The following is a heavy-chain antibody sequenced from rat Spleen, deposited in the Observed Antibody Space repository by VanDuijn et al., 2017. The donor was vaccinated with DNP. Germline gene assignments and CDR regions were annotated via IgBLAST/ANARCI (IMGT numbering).Heavy chain of an antibody. CDR2: ISIRGGST. J-gene: IGHJ2*01. V-gene: IGHV5-46*01. Sequence: EVQLVESGGGIVQPGRSLKLSCAVAGFTFSSFPMAWVRQAPTRGLEWVATISIRGGSTHYRDSVKGRFTVSRDNAKSTLYLQMDSLRSEDTATYYCTTYYYWGQGVMVTVTS. D-gene: IGHD1-7*01. CDR1: GFTFSSFP. CDR3: TTYYY.